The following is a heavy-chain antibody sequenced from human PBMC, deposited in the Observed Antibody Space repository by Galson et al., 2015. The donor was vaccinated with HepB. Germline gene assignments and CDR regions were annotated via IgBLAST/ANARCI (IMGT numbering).Heavy chain of an antibody. V-gene: IGHV1-46*01. Sequence: SVKVSCKASGYTFTSYYIHWVRQAPGQGLEWMGVVNPTGGTTTYAQKFLGRVTMTRDTSTSTVYMELSSLRSEDTAVYYCARIGYYGSGSLGADAFDIWGQGTMVTVSS. CDR1: GYTFTSYY. D-gene: IGHD3-10*01. CDR2: VNPTGGTT. CDR3: ARIGYYGSGSLGADAFDI. J-gene: IGHJ3*02.